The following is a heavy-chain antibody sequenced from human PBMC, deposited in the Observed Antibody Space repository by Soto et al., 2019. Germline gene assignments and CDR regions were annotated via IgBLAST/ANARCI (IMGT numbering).Heavy chain of an antibody. Sequence: LRLSCAASGFTFSSYGMHWVRQAPGKGLEWVAVIWYDGSNKYYADSVKGRFTISRDNSKNTLYLQMNSLRAEDTAVYYCARDPRYYDSSGYCYGWFDPWGQGTLVTVSS. D-gene: IGHD3-22*01. CDR3: ARDPRYYDSSGYCYGWFDP. CDR1: GFTFSSYG. V-gene: IGHV3-33*01. CDR2: IWYDGSNK. J-gene: IGHJ5*02.